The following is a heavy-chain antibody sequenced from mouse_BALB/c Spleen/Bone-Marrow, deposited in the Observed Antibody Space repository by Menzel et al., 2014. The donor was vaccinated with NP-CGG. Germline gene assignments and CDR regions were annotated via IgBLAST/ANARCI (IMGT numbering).Heavy chain of an antibody. Sequence: VKLGGSLKLSCAASGFTFSNYYMSWVRQTPEKRLELVAAINRSGGSTYYPDTVKGRFTISRDDAKNTLYLQMSSLKSEDTALYYCARHGSSYAMDYWGQGTSVTVSS. J-gene: IGHJ4*01. CDR3: ARHGSSYAMDY. CDR2: INRSGGST. CDR1: GFTFSNYY. V-gene: IGHV5-6-2*01. D-gene: IGHD1-1*01.